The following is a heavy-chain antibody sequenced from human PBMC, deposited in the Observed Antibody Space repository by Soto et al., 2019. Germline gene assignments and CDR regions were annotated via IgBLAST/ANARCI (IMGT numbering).Heavy chain of an antibody. CDR2: IIPIFGTA. J-gene: IGHJ6*02. CDR3: AVITISNHLHLMAF. CDR1: GGTFSSYA. Sequence: QVQLVQSGAEVKKPGSSVKVSCKASGGTFSSYAISWVRQAPGQGLEWMGGIIPIFGTANYAQKFQGRVTITADESTSTAYRKMTSLRSEDTAVYYFAVITISNHLHLMAFWGQGTTVTVAS. V-gene: IGHV1-69*12. D-gene: IGHD3-3*01.